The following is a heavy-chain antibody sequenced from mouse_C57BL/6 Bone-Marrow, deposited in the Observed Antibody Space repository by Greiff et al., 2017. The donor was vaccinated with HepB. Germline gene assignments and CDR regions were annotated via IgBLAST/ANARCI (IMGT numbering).Heavy chain of an antibody. CDR2: IDPSDSYT. D-gene: IGHD2-4*01. CDR1: GYTFTSYW. V-gene: IGHV1-69*01. J-gene: IGHJ2*01. Sequence: QVQLQQPGAELVMPGASVKLSCKASGYTFTSYWMHWVKQRPGQGLEWIGEIDPSDSYTNYNQKFNGKSTLTVDKSSSTAYMQLSSLTSEDSAVYYCARDDYEGLFDYWGQGTTLTVSS. CDR3: ARDDYEGLFDY.